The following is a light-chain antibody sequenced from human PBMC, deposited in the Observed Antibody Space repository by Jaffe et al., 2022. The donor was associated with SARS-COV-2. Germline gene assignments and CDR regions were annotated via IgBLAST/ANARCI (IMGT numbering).Light chain of an antibody. V-gene: IGKV1-27*01. CDR1: QGISDF. CDR3: QKYNTAPRKVT. J-gene: IGKJ3*01. CDR2: AAS. Sequence: DVQMTQSPSSLSASVGDRVTITCRTSQGISDFLAWYQQKPGKVPSLLIYAASTLQSGVPSRFSGSGSGTDFALTISSLQPEDVATYYCQKYNTAPRKVTFGPGTKVDIK.